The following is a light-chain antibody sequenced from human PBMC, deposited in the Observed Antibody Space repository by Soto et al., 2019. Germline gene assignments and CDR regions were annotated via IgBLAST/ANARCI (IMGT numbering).Light chain of an antibody. Sequence: EIVLTQSPGTLPLSPGERATLSCRASQSVSSSYLAWFQQKPGQAPRLLIYGASSRASGIPDRFSGSGSGADFTLTISRLEPEDFAVYYCQQYGSSPWTFGQGTTVEIK. J-gene: IGKJ1*01. CDR1: QSVSSSY. CDR2: GAS. CDR3: QQYGSSPWT. V-gene: IGKV3-20*01.